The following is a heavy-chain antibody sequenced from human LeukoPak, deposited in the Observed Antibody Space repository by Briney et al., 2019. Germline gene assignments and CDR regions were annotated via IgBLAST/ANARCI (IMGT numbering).Heavy chain of an antibody. Sequence: HPSETLSLTCSISRHSISSAYYWGWIRQPPGKGLEWIGSKYHSGSTFYNPSLKSRVTMSVDTSKNQFSLKLTSVTAADTAVYYCARVYYDFWSGYYYYYYYMDVWGKGTTVTVSS. CDR3: ARVYYDFWSGYYYYYYYMDV. CDR2: KYHSGST. J-gene: IGHJ6*03. D-gene: IGHD3-3*01. CDR1: RHSISSAYY. V-gene: IGHV4-38-2*02.